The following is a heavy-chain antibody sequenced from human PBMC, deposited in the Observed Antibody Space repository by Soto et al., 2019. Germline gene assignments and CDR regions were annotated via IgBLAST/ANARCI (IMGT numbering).Heavy chain of an antibody. D-gene: IGHD4-17*01. CDR1: GFTFSSYA. J-gene: IGHJ4*02. Sequence: QVQLVESGGGVVQPGRSLRLSCAASGFTFSSYAMHWVRQAPGKGLEWVAVISYDGSNKYYADSVKGRFTISRDNSKNTLYLQMNSLRAEDTAVYYCATGNTVITGENYWGQGTLVTVSS. V-gene: IGHV3-30-3*01. CDR2: ISYDGSNK. CDR3: ATGNTVITGENY.